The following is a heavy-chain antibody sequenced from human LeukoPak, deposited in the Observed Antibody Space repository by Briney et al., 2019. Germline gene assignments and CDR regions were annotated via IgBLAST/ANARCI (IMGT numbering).Heavy chain of an antibody. Sequence: SVKVSCKASGGTFSSYAISWVRQAPGQGLEWMGRIIPIFGTANYAQKFQGRVTITTDESTSTAYMELSSLRSEDTAVYYCARDFGISRGFPFDIWGQGTMVTVSS. V-gene: IGHV1-69*05. J-gene: IGHJ3*02. CDR1: GGTFSSYA. CDR2: IIPIFGTA. CDR3: ARDFGISRGFPFDI. D-gene: IGHD3-22*01.